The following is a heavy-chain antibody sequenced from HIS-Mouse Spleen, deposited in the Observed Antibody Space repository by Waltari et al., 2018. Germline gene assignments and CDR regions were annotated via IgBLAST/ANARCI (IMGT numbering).Heavy chain of an antibody. CDR1: GGSISSSRSY. V-gene: IGHV4-39*07. J-gene: IGHJ2*01. CDR2: IYYSGST. D-gene: IGHD6-13*01. Sequence: QLQLQESGPGLVKPSETLSLTCTVSGGSISSSRSYLGWIRQPPGKGLAWIGSIYYSGSTYYNPSLKSRVTISVDTSKNQFSLKLSSVTAADTAVYYCAREIPYSSSWYDWYFDLWGRGTLVTVSS. CDR3: AREIPYSSSWYDWYFDL.